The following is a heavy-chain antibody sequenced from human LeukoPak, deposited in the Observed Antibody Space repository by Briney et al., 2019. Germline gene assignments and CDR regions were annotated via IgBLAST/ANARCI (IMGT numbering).Heavy chain of an antibody. CDR1: GFSFSRAW. J-gene: IGHJ5*02. D-gene: IGHD3-3*01. Sequence: PGGSLRLSCVASGFSFSRAWMSWVRQAPGKGLEWVGHIKTKTEGVTTGYAAPVKGRFTISRNDSKNTLYLQMDSLKTEDTAVYYCTTGISISGVVVDPWGQGTLVTVSS. V-gene: IGHV3-15*01. CDR3: TTGISISGVVVDP. CDR2: IKTKTEGVTT.